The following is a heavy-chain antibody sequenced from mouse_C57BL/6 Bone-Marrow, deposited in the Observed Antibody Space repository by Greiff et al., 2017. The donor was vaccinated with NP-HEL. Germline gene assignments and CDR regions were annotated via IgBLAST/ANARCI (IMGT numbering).Heavy chain of an antibody. CDR3: TTEGYYDYGTGYYYAMDY. CDR1: GFNIKDDY. D-gene: IGHD2-4*01. Sequence: VQLQQSGAELVRPGASVKLSCTASGFNIKDDYMHWVKQRPEQGLEWIGWIDPENGDTEYASKFQGKATITADTSSNTAYLQLSSLTSEYTAVYYCTTEGYYDYGTGYYYAMDYWYQGTSVTVSS. J-gene: IGHJ4*01. V-gene: IGHV14-4*01. CDR2: IDPENGDT.